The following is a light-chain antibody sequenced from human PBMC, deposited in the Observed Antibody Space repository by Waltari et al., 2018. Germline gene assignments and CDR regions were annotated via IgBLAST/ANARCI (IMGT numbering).Light chain of an antibody. CDR1: QSISGG. CDR2: KGS. J-gene: IGKJ4*01. CDR3: QEYISYSGST. V-gene: IGKV1-5*03. Sequence: IQITQSPSTLPASLGDRVTTTCRASQSISGGLAWFEQKPGKATKLLSYKGSSLEGGGTLRFSGSEAGTEFTFTSSMLQTDDFPTDYCQEYISYSGSTFGGGTTVALK.